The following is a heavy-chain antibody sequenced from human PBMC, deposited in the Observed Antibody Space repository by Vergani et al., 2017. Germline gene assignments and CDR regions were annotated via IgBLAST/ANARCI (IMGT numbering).Heavy chain of an antibody. CDR2: IIPILGIA. CDR1: GGTFSSYA. J-gene: IGHJ4*02. Sequence: QVQLVQSGAEVKKPGSSVKVSCKASGGTFSSYAISWVRQAPGQGLEWMGRIIPILGIANYAQKFQGRVTITADKYTSTAYMELSSLRSEDTAVYYCARGGEQLPLEYFDYWGQGTLVTVSS. CDR3: ARGGEQLPLEYFDY. D-gene: IGHD6-6*01. V-gene: IGHV1-69*04.